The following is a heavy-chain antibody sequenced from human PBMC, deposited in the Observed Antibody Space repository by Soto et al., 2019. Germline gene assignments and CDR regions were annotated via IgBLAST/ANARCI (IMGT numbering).Heavy chain of an antibody. D-gene: IGHD3-10*01. Sequence: QVQLVQSGAEVKKPGASVKVSCKASGYTFSSYDINWVRQATGQGLEWMGCVNPNSGNTDYAQKFQGRVTMTTDTSTSTAFMEMTSLRSEATAIYYCARARGSADAYWGQGTRVTVSS. J-gene: IGHJ4*02. CDR3: ARARGSADAY. CDR2: VNPNSGNT. V-gene: IGHV1-8*01. CDR1: GYTFSSYD.